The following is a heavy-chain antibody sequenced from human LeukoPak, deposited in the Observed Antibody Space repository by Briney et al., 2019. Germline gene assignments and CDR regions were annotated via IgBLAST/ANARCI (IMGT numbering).Heavy chain of an antibody. CDR1: GFTFSNYG. CDR3: ARARKSGGITMIRGVKDRGWFDP. CDR2: IRYDGSNK. D-gene: IGHD3-10*01. J-gene: IGHJ5*02. V-gene: IGHV3-30*02. Sequence: GGSLRLSCSASGFTFSNYGMHWVRQAPGKGLEWVAFIRYDGSNKSYADSVKGRFTISRDNSKNTLYLQMNSLRAEDTAVYYCARARKSGGITMIRGVKDRGWFDPWGQGTLVTVSS.